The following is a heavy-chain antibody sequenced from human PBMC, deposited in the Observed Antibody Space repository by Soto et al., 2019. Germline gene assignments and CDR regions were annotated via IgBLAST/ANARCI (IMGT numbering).Heavy chain of an antibody. D-gene: IGHD2-15*01. CDR3: APHVSCSGGSCQYDAFAI. CDR1: GFTVSSHA. CDR2: ITADGGT. J-gene: IGHJ3*02. V-gene: IGHV3-23*01. Sequence: EVQVLESGGGLVQPGGSLRLSCEGSGFTVSSHAMTWIRQAPGKGPEWVSTITADGGTYYAHSVKGRFAMSRDTSASTLYLQMNSLGAEDTAAYYCAPHVSCSGGSCQYDAFAIRGQGTMVTVSS.